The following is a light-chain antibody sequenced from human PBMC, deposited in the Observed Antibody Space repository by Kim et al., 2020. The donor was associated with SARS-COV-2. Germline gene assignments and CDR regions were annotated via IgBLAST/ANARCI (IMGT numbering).Light chain of an antibody. CDR1: NSNIGDNY. CDR2: RNT. CDR3: VAWDDSVSGPV. Sequence: QSVLTQPPSVSATPGQRVTISCSGSNSNIGDNYVYWYRQVPGTAPKLLIFRNTQRPSSVPDRFSGSKSGTSASLAISGLRSEDEASYYCVAWDDSVSGPVLGGGTKVTVL. V-gene: IGLV1-47*01. J-gene: IGLJ3*02.